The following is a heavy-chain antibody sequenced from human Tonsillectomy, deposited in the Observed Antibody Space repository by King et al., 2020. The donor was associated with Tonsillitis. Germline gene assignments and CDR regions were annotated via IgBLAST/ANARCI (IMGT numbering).Heavy chain of an antibody. D-gene: IGHD5-24*01. CDR1: GGSISSGGYS. Sequence: QLQESGSGLVKPSQTLSLTCVVSGGSISSGGYSWSWIRQPPGKGLEWIGYIYHSGSTYYSPSLKSRVTISVDRSKNHFSLRLNSMTAADTAVYYCARGMAPYYFDFWGQGPLVTVSS. CDR2: IYHSGST. CDR3: ARGMAPYYFDF. V-gene: IGHV4-30-2*01. J-gene: IGHJ4*02.